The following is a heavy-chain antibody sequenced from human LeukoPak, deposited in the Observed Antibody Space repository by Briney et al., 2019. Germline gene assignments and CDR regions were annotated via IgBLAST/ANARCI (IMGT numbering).Heavy chain of an antibody. Sequence: SETLSLTCTVSGGSISSYYWSRIRQPPGKGLEWIGYIYYSGSTNYNPSLKSRVTISVDTSKNQFSLKLSSVTAADTAVYYCARGGTNITMVRGVIAFWRPFDYWGQGTLVTVSS. J-gene: IGHJ4*02. D-gene: IGHD3-10*01. CDR1: GGSISSYY. CDR2: IYYSGST. CDR3: ARGGTNITMVRGVIAFWRPFDY. V-gene: IGHV4-59*01.